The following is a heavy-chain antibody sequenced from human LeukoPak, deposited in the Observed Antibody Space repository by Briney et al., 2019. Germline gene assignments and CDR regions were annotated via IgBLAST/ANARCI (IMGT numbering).Heavy chain of an antibody. CDR3: ARVGGTNYYYYGMDV. Sequence: RPSETLSLTCTVSGGSVSSGSYYWSWIRQPPGKGLEWIGYIYDSGSTNYNPSLKSRVTISVDTSKNQFSLKLSSVTAADMAVYYCARVGGTNYYYYGMDVWGQGTTVTVSS. CDR2: IYDSGST. J-gene: IGHJ6*02. D-gene: IGHD3-10*01. CDR1: GGSVSSGSYY. V-gene: IGHV4-61*01.